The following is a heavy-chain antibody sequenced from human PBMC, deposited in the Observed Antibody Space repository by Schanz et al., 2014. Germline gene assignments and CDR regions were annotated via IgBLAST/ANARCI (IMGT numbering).Heavy chain of an antibody. CDR3: AKDSTHIDIVLVPTAIDY. J-gene: IGHJ4*02. Sequence: EGQLAESGGGLVQPGGSLRLSCAASGFTLSNSDMHWVRQGTGKGLEWVSTIGYLGDTYYPDSVKGRFTVSRDNSKNTLYLHMNTLRSEDTAVYYCAKDSTHIDIVLVPTAIDYWGQGTLVSVSS. CDR1: GFTLSNSD. V-gene: IGHV3-13*01. D-gene: IGHD2-2*01. CDR2: IGYLGDT.